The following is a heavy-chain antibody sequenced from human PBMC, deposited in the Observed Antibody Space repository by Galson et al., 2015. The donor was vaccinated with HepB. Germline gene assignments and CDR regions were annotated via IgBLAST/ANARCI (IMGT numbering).Heavy chain of an antibody. J-gene: IGHJ6*03. V-gene: IGHV1-69*13. D-gene: IGHD6-13*01. CDR1: GGTFSSYA. CDR2: IIPIFGTA. CDR3: ATNPKRGSSWYSPDYYYYYMDV. Sequence: SVKVSCKASGGTFSSYAISWVRQAPGQGLEWMGGIIPIFGTANYAQKFQGRVTITADESTSTAYMELSSLRSEDTAVYYCATNPKRGSSWYSPDYYYYYMDVWGKGTTVTVSS.